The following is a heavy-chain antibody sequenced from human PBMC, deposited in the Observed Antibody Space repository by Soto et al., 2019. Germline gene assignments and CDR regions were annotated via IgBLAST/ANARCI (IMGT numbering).Heavy chain of an antibody. Sequence: SEPLSLPCSVSGGSIRSYYWSWIRKPPGKGLEWIGYIYHSGSTNYNPSLKSRVTISVDTSKNQFSLKLTSVTAADTAVYYCARVGYYDSSGYYYFDYWGQGTLVTVSS. D-gene: IGHD3-22*01. J-gene: IGHJ4*02. CDR1: GGSIRSYY. CDR3: ARVGYYDSSGYYYFDY. CDR2: IYHSGST. V-gene: IGHV4-59*01.